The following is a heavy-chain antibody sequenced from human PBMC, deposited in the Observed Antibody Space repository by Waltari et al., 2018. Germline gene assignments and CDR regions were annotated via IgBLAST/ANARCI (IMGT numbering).Heavy chain of an antibody. Sequence: EVQLVESGGGLVQTGGSLRLSCAASGFTFHNCAISWVRQAPGQGLEWVSVIRSSGGTTYYADSVEGRFTISRDNSKSTLDLQMNSLRAEDTALYYCAKEPQSETGGDPFDYWGQGTLVTVSS. CDR2: IRSSGGTT. J-gene: IGHJ4*02. V-gene: IGHV3-23*04. CDR3: AKEPQSETGGDPFDY. CDR1: GFTFHNCA. D-gene: IGHD2-21*02.